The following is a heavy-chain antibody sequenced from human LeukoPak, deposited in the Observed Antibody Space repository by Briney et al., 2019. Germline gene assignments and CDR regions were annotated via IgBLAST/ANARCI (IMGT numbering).Heavy chain of an antibody. CDR1: GFTFKTHA. CDR2: IDDSGVIR. CDR3: AKRLKRNYYYHYAMDV. D-gene: IGHD3-22*01. V-gene: IGHV3-23*01. Sequence: GGSLRLSCAASGFTFKTHAMSWVRQAPGKGLEWVSRIDDSGVIRSYADSVKGRFTISRDNSKMTLTLQLNSLRAEDTAVYYCAKRLKRNYYYHYAMDVWGQGTTVTVSS. J-gene: IGHJ6*02.